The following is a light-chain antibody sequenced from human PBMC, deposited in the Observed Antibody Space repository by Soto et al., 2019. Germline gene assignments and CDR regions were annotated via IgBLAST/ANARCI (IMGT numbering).Light chain of an antibody. CDR2: DAS. CDR1: QTVGIN. Sequence: EIVMTQSPATLSVSPGERATLSCRASQTVGINLAWYQQKPGQAPRLLIYDASTRATGIPARFNGSASGTEFTLTISSLQSEDLAVYYCQQYNNWPGTFGPGTKVDVK. J-gene: IGKJ3*01. CDR3: QQYNNWPGT. V-gene: IGKV3-15*01.